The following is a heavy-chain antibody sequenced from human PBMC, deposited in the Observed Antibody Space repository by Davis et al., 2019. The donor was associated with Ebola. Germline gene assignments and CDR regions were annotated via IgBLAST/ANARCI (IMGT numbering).Heavy chain of an antibody. Sequence: AASVKVSCKASGFTFSSSGMQWVRQARGQRLEWIGGIVVGSGNTNYAQKFRERLTMTRDMSTSTAYMELSSLRLEDTAVYYCAASAGTVGKFDFWGQGTLVTVSS. CDR2: IVVGSGNT. V-gene: IGHV1-58*02. D-gene: IGHD1-14*01. J-gene: IGHJ4*02. CDR3: AASAGTVGKFDF. CDR1: GFTFSSSG.